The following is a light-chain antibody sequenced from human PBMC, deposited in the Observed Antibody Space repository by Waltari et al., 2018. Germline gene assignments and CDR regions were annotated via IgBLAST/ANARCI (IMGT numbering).Light chain of an antibody. V-gene: IGLV1-40*01. CDR3: QSYDTSLSVV. J-gene: IGLJ2*01. CDR1: SSNIGAGYD. CDR2: GTN. Sequence: QSVLTQPPSVSGAPGLRVTISCTGSSSNIGAGYDVHWYQHLPGTAPKLLIYGTNNRPSGVPYRFSGSKSGTSASLAITVLQVDDEADYYCQSYDTSLSVVFGGGTKLTVL.